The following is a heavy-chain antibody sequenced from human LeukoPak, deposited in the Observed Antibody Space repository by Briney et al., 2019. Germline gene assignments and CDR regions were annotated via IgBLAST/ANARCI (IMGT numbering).Heavy chain of an antibody. CDR1: GFTFSSYG. CDR3: AKDRAYPNDVFDI. CDR2: ISGSGGST. D-gene: IGHD2-21*01. J-gene: IGHJ3*02. Sequence: PGGSLRLSCAASGFTFSSYGMSWVRQAPGKGLEWVSAISGSGGSTYYADSVKGRFTLPRDNSKNTLSLQMNSLRAEDTAVYCCAKDRAYPNDVFDIWGQRTMVTVS. V-gene: IGHV3-23*01.